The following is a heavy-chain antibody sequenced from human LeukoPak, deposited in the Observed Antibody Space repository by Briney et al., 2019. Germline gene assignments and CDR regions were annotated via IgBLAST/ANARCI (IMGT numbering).Heavy chain of an antibody. CDR1: GFTFSGYY. CDR3: AREPSGSGGYDY. J-gene: IGHJ4*02. CDR2: ISPNSGGT. D-gene: IGHD3-10*01. Sequence: ASVKVSCKASGFTFSGYYMHWVRQAPGQGLEWMAWISPNSGGTNDVKKFQGRVTVTRDTCISTDYMEISGLTSDDTALYYCAREPSGSGGYDYWGQGTLVTVSS. V-gene: IGHV1-2*02.